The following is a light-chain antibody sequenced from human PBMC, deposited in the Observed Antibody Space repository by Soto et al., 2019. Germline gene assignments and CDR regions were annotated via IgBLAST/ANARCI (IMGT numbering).Light chain of an antibody. V-gene: IGKV3-20*01. CDR3: QQYGSSPRT. J-gene: IGKJ1*01. CDR2: GAS. Sequence: PGERVTLSCRASQSVSSSYLTWYQQKPGQAPRLLMYGASSRATGIPDRFSGSGSGTDFTLTIRTLEPEDFAVYYCQQYGSSPRTFGQGTKVDIK. CDR1: QSVSSSY.